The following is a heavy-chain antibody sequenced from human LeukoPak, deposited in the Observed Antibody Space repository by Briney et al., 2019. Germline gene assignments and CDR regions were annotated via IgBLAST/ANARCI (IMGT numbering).Heavy chain of an antibody. V-gene: IGHV4-34*01. J-gene: IGHJ4*02. Sequence: SETLSLTCAVYGGSFSGYYWSWIRQPPGKGLEWIGEINHSGSTNYNPSLKSRVTISVDTSKNQFSLKLSSVTAADTAVYYCASSPNPPIVVXPAAIAYYFDYWGQGTLVTVXS. CDR2: INHSGST. D-gene: IGHD2-2*01. CDR1: GGSFSGYY. CDR3: ASSPNPPIVVXPAAIAYYFDY.